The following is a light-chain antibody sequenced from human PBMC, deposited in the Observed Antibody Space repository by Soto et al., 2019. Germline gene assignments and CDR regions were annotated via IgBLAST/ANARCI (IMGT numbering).Light chain of an antibody. Sequence: QSVLTQPPSVSGAPGQRVTISCTGSSTNIGAPYDVHWYQQLPGTAPKLLIYGNNNRPPGVPDRFSGSKSGTSASLAITGLQAEDEGDYYCQSYDSSLSGSVFGGGTKLTVL. J-gene: IGLJ3*02. V-gene: IGLV1-40*01. CDR3: QSYDSSLSGSV. CDR2: GNN. CDR1: STNIGAPYD.